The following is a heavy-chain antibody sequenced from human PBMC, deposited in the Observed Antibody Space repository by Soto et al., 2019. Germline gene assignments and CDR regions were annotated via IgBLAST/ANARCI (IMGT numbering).Heavy chain of an antibody. Sequence: ASVKVSCKASGYTFTSYGISWVRQAPGQGLEWMGWISAYNGNTNYAQKLQGRVTITTDTSTSTAYMELRSLRSDDTAVYYCARARSSSGWYDYYYYGMDVWGQGTTVTVSS. CDR1: GYTFTSYG. V-gene: IGHV1-18*01. J-gene: IGHJ6*02. D-gene: IGHD6-19*01. CDR2: ISAYNGNT. CDR3: ARARSSSGWYDYYYYGMDV.